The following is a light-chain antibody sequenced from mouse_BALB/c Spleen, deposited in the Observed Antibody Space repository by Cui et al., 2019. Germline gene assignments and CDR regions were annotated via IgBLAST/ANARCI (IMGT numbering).Light chain of an antibody. Sequence: QIFLTQSPAIMSASLGERVSMTCTASSSVSSSYLHWYQQKPGSSPKLWIYSTSKLGSGVPARFSGSGSGTSYSLTISSMEAEDAATYYCHQYHRSPYTFGGGTKLEIK. CDR1: SSVSSSY. V-gene: IGKV4-74*01. CDR3: HQYHRSPYT. CDR2: STS. J-gene: IGKJ2*01.